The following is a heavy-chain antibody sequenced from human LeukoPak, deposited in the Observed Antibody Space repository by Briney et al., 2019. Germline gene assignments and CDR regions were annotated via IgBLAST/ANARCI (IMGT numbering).Heavy chain of an antibody. J-gene: IGHJ5*02. CDR2: INHSGST. CDR1: GGSFSGYY. CDR3: ARSRAFNSGAFDP. D-gene: IGHD1-26*01. V-gene: IGHV4-34*01. Sequence: PSETLSLTCAVYGGSFSGYYWSWIRQPPGEGLEWIGEINHSGSTNYNPSLKSRVTISVDTSKNQFSLKLSSVTAADTAVYYCARSRAFNSGAFDPWGQGSLVTVSS.